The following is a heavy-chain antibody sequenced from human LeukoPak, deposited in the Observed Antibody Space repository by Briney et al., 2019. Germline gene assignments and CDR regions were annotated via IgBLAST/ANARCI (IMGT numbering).Heavy chain of an antibody. Sequence: SETLSLTCTVSGGSISSYYWSWIRQPPGKGLEWIGEINHSGSTNYNPSLKSRVTISVDTSKNQFSLKLSSVTAADTAVYYCARRLRYFDWFGPYNWFDPWGQGTLVTVSS. D-gene: IGHD3-9*01. CDR3: ARRLRYFDWFGPYNWFDP. CDR2: INHSGST. J-gene: IGHJ5*02. CDR1: GGSISSYY. V-gene: IGHV4-34*01.